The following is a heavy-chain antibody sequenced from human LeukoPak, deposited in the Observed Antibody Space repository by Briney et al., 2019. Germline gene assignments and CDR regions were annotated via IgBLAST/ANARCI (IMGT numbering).Heavy chain of an antibody. Sequence: GGSLRLSCAASGFTFSDYYMSWIRQAPGKGLEWVSYISSSGSTIYYADSVKGRFTISRDNAKNSLYLQMNSLRAEDTAVYYCARDRRAMDYDFWSGYYIGRFDPWGREPWSPSPQ. CDR3: ARDRRAMDYDFWSGYYIGRFDP. J-gene: IGHJ5*02. V-gene: IGHV3-11*04. CDR2: ISSSGSTI. CDR1: GFTFSDYY. D-gene: IGHD3-3*01.